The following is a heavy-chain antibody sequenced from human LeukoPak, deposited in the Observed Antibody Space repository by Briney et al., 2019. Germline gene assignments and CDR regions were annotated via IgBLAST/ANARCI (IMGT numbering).Heavy chain of an antibody. Sequence: SVKVSCKASGGTFSSYAISWVRHAPGQGLEWMGRIIPILGIANYAQKFQGRVTITADKSTGTAYMELSSLRSEDTAVYYCARVVVTAIPVGFDYWGQGTLVTVSS. CDR3: ARVVVTAIPVGFDY. V-gene: IGHV1-69*04. CDR2: IIPILGIA. CDR1: GGTFSSYA. D-gene: IGHD2-21*02. J-gene: IGHJ4*02.